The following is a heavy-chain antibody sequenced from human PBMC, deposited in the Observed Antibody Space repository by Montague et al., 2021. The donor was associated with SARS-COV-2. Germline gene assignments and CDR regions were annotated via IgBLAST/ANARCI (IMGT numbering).Heavy chain of an antibody. J-gene: IGHJ5*02. CDR2: INHSGNT. V-gene: IGHV4-34*01. Sequence: SETLSLTCAVYGGSLSGYYWAWIRQTPGKGLEWIGEINHSGNTNYNPSLKSRLTISVDTSKKQFSLKLGSVTTADAAVYYCARGADYDFWSGYLRYKWFDPWGLGTLVTVSS. CDR3: ARGADYDFWSGYLRYKWFDP. D-gene: IGHD3-3*01. CDR1: GGSLSGYY.